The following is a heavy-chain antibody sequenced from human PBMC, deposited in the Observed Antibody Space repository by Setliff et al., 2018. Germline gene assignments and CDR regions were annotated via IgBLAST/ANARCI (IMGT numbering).Heavy chain of an antibody. CDR1: GLTFSNAW. D-gene: IGHD2-21*01. V-gene: IGHV3-49*04. CDR2: IRSKAYGGTT. J-gene: IGHJ5*02. Sequence: GGSLRLSCAASGLTFSNAWMTWVRQAPGKGLEWVGFIRSKAYGGTTEYAASVKGRFTISRDDSKSIAYLQMNSLKTEDTAVYYCTRDLVIHNWFDPWGQGTLVTVSS. CDR3: TRDLVIHNWFDP.